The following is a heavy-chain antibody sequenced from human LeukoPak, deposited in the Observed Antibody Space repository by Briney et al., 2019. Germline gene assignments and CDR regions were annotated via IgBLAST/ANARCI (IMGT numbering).Heavy chain of an antibody. J-gene: IGHJ4*02. CDR1: GFTFSRFA. CDR3: AKDANYLDSSDYCIPFDY. Sequence: PGGSLRLSCSASGFTFSRFAMTWVRHLPGKGLEWVSTISGNGLQTFYADSVKGRFSVSRDNSKNIVYLQMDSLRADDSALYSCAKDANYLDSSDYCIPFDYWGPGTLVTVAS. CDR2: ISGNGLQT. V-gene: IGHV3-23*01. D-gene: IGHD6-19*01.